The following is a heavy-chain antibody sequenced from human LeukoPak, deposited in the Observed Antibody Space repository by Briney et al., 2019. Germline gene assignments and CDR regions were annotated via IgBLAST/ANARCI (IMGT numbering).Heavy chain of an antibody. V-gene: IGHV4-34*01. D-gene: IGHD3-10*01. J-gene: IGHJ4*02. CDR2: INHSGGT. CDR1: GGSFSGYY. CDR3: AREGRYYYGSGSYDY. Sequence: SETLSLTCAVYGGSFSGYYWSWIRQPPGKGLEWIGEINHSGGTNYNPSLKSRVTISVDTSKNQFSLKLSSVTAADTAVYYCAREGRYYYGSGSYDYWGQGTLVTVSS.